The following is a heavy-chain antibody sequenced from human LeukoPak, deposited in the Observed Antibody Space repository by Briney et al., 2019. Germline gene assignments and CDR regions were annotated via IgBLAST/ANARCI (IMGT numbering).Heavy chain of an antibody. CDR1: GFTFSSYG. Sequence: GGSLRLSCAASGFTFSSYGMHWVRQAPGKGLEWVAVIWYDGSNKYYADSVKGRFTISRDNSKNTLYLQRNSLRAEDTAAYYCARDAVPLCGFASGWFRRPPYYWGQGTLVTVSS. CDR3: ARDAVPLCGFASGWFRRPPYY. CDR2: IWYDGSNK. V-gene: IGHV3-33*01. J-gene: IGHJ4*02. D-gene: IGHD6-19*01.